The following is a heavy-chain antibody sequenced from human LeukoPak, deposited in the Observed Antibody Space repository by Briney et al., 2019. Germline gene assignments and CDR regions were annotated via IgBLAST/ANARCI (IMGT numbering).Heavy chain of an antibody. CDR2: INWNGGST. D-gene: IGHD1/OR15-1a*01. CDR3: ARGITGTICRGGYFDY. V-gene: IGHV3-20*04. Sequence: GGSLRLSCAASGFTFDDYGMSWVRQAPGKGLEWVSGINWNGGSTGYADSVKGRFTISRDNAKNSLYLQMNSLRAEDSALYYCARGITGTICRGGYFDYWGQGTLVTVSS. CDR1: GFTFDDYG. J-gene: IGHJ4*02.